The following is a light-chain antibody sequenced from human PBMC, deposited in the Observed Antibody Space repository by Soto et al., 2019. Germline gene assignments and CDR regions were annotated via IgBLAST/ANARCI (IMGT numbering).Light chain of an antibody. CDR1: QSVSSY. Sequence: EIVLTQSPATLSLSPGERVTLSCRASQSVSSYLAWYQQKPGQPPRLLIYHASNRVTGIPVRFSGSGSGTDFTLTISSLEPEDFAVYYCQQRSNWPLTFGGGTKVEIK. CDR2: HAS. V-gene: IGKV3-11*01. CDR3: QQRSNWPLT. J-gene: IGKJ4*01.